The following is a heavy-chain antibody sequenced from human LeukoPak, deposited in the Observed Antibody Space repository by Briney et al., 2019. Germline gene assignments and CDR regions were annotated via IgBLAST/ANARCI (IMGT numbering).Heavy chain of an antibody. D-gene: IGHD2-15*01. Sequence: PSETLSLTCAVYGGSFSGYYWSWIRQPPGKGLEWIGEINHSGNTNYNPSLKSRVTISVDTSKNQFSLKLSSVTAADTAVYYCARGWRGYCSGGSCPPFDYWGQGTLVTVSS. CDR3: ARGWRGYCSGGSCPPFDY. CDR1: GGSFSGYY. J-gene: IGHJ4*02. V-gene: IGHV4-34*01. CDR2: INHSGNT.